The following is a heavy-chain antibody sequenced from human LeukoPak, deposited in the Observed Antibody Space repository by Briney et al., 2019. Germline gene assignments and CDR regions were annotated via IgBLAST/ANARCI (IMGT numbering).Heavy chain of an antibody. CDR3: AKRPADTGVDWFGP. D-gene: IGHD2-2*01. V-gene: IGHV3-23*01. CDR1: GFTFTNYA. J-gene: IGHJ5*02. Sequence: GASLRLSCAASGFTFTNYAMNWVRQAPGKGLEWVSAISSSGGTTFYADSVKGRFTISRDNSKNTLYLQMNSLRAEDTAVYYCAKRPADTGVDWFGPWGQGTLVTVSS. CDR2: ISSSGGTT.